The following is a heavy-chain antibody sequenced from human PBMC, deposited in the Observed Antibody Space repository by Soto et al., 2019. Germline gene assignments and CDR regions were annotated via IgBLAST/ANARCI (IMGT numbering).Heavy chain of an antibody. V-gene: IGHV3-23*01. CDR3: AKVHPNSRSFDY. J-gene: IGHJ4*02. CDR2: TGGNGRTT. Sequence: PGGSLRLSCGASGFTFSISAMTWVRQAPGKGLEWVSTTGGNGRTTYYADSVKGRFTVSRDNSKNTLDLQMSSLRAEDSAVYYCAKVHPNSRSFDYWGQGTMVTVYS. CDR1: GFTFSISA.